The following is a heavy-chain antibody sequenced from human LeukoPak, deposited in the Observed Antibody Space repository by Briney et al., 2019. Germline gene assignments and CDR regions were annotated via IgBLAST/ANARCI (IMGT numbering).Heavy chain of an antibody. CDR2: IYHSGST. V-gene: IGHV4-30-2*01. CDR3: ARDWSDYYDSNQGWFDP. Sequence: SQTLSLTCTVSGGSISSGGYYWSWIRQPPGKGLEWIGYIYHSGSTYYNPSLKSRVTISVDRSKNQFSLKLSSVTAADTAVYYCARDWSDYYDSNQGWFDPWGQGTLVTVSS. J-gene: IGHJ5*02. D-gene: IGHD3-22*01. CDR1: GGSISSGGYY.